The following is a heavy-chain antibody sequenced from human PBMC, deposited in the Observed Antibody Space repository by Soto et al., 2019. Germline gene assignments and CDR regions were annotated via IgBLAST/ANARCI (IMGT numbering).Heavy chain of an antibody. CDR2: MNPGSGDT. V-gene: IGHV1-8*01. CDR1: GYSFTNND. J-gene: IGHJ5*02. CDR3: ARMETFGSLNWFDP. D-gene: IGHD3-16*01. Sequence: ASVKVSSKASGYSFTNNDVSWVRQATGQVLEWMGWMNPGSGDTGYAQKVQGRVTMIRVICIATAYMELSILRSDDTAIYYCARMETFGSLNWFDPWGQGTLDTVSS.